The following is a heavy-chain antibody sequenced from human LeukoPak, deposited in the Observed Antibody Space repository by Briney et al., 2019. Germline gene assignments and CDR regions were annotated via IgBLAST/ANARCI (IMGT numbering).Heavy chain of an antibody. D-gene: IGHD3-10*01. Sequence: GGSLRLSCAASGFTFSSYSMNWVRQAPGKGLEWVSSISSSSSYIYYADSVKGRFTTSRDNAKNSLYLQMNSLRAEDTAVYYCARRHFTRDGSFDYWGQGTLVTVSS. CDR1: GFTFSSYS. CDR3: ARRHFTRDGSFDY. J-gene: IGHJ4*02. V-gene: IGHV3-21*01. CDR2: ISSSSSYI.